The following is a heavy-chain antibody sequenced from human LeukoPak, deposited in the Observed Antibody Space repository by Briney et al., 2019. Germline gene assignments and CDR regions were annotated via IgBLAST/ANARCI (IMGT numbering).Heavy chain of an antibody. CDR1: GGSISSHY. CDR3: ARAAAGTIDYYYYYGMDV. V-gene: IGHV4-59*08. CDR2: LFDSVNT. D-gene: IGHD6-13*01. J-gene: IGHJ6*02. Sequence: SETLSLTCTVSGGSISSHYWSWIRQPPGKGLEWIAYLFDSVNTKDNPSLQSRLTLSADTSKNQFSLKLSSVTAADTAVYYCARAAAGTIDYYYYYGMDVWAKGPRSPSP.